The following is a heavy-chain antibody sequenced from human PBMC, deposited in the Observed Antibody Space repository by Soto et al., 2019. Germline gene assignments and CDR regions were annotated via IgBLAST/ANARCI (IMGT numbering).Heavy chain of an antibody. CDR3: ARHLVGSTRGNFDY. J-gene: IGHJ4*01. D-gene: IGHD2-2*01. CDR2: IYPYDSDT. V-gene: IGHV5-51*01. Sequence: GESLTISCKTSGYSFTSYWIGWVRQMPGKGMEWMGNIYPYDSDTRYSPSFQGQVTISADTSITTAYLQWSGLRASDTAMYFCARHLVGSTRGNFDYWGQGTLVTV. CDR1: GYSFTSYW.